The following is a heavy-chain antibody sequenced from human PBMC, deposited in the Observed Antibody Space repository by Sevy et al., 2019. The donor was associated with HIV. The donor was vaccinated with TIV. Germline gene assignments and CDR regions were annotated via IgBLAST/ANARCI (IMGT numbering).Heavy chain of an antibody. CDR1: GITFSSAW. D-gene: IGHD4-4*01. J-gene: IGHJ4*02. CDR3: TSDLGFYSSK. CDR2: IKSETDGGAA. V-gene: IGHV3-15*01. Sequence: GGSLRLSCAASGITFSSAWMSWVRLVPGKGLEWIGRIKSETDGGAADYAAVVKGRFTISRDDSKETLYLQLNSLKTEDTAVYYCTSDLGFYSSKWGQGTLVTVSS.